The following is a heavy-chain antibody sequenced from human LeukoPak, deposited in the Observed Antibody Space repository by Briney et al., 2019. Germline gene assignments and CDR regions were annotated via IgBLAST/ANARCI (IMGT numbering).Heavy chain of an antibody. V-gene: IGHV4-38-2*02. CDR3: ARLYGNYQNYFDY. CDR1: GYTISSGYQ. J-gene: IGHJ4*02. CDR2: MYYRGNT. D-gene: IGHD1-7*01. Sequence: SETLSLTCTISGYTISSGYQWGWIRQPPGKGLEWVGHMYYRGNTFYNPSLKSRVTISVDTSKNQFSLKLRSVTAADTAVYYCARLYGNYQNYFDYWGQGTLVTVSS.